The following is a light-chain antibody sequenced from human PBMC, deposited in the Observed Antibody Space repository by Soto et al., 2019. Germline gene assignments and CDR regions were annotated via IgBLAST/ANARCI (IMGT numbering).Light chain of an antibody. V-gene: IGKV1-5*01. CDR2: DAS. CDR1: QSISNW. Sequence: DIQMTQSPSTLSASVGDRVTITCRASQSISNWLAWYQQRPGKAPKLLICDASSLQSGVPSRFSGGRSGTEFTLTISSLQADDFATYYCQQYDTYSRTFGQGTKLEI. J-gene: IGKJ2*01. CDR3: QQYDTYSRT.